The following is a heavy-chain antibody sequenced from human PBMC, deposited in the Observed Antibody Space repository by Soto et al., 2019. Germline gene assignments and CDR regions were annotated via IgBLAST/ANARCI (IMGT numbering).Heavy chain of an antibody. Sequence: SVKVSCKASGGTFSSYAISWVRQAPGQGLEWMGGIIPIFGTANYAQKFQGRVTITADESTSTAYMELSSLRSEDTAVYYCARGNYVWGSYRRMGDAFDIWGQGTMVTVSS. CDR3: ARGNYVWGSYRRMGDAFDI. J-gene: IGHJ3*02. CDR1: GGTFSSYA. CDR2: IIPIFGTA. D-gene: IGHD3-16*02. V-gene: IGHV1-69*13.